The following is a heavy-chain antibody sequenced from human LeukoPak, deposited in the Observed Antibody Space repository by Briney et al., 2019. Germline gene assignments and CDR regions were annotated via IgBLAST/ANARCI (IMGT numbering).Heavy chain of an antibody. D-gene: IGHD1-26*01. Sequence: PGGSLRLSCAATGFTFDDYAMHWVRHFPGRGLEWVSGISWNSGSIDYAASVRGRFTISRDNANNSLYLQMNSLRPEDSALYYCAKGTGRYWTFFDDWGQGTLVTVSS. CDR3: AKGTGRYWTFFDD. CDR2: ISWNSGSI. J-gene: IGHJ4*02. V-gene: IGHV3-9*01. CDR1: GFTFDDYA.